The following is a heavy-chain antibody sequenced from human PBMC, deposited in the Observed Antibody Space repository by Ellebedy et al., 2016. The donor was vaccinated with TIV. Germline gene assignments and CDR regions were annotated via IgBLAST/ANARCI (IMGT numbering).Heavy chain of an antibody. D-gene: IGHD3-10*01. CDR2: IKQEGYEQ. Sequence: GESLKISCVASGFSFSSYWMSWVRQTPGKGLERVASIKQEGYEQSYVDSVEGRFTISRDNAKSSLYLQMTSLRAEDTAVYYCARDQGWATPGSTRFDYWGQGTLVTVSS. V-gene: IGHV3-7*01. CDR1: GFSFSSYW. CDR3: ARDQGWATPGSTRFDY. J-gene: IGHJ4*02.